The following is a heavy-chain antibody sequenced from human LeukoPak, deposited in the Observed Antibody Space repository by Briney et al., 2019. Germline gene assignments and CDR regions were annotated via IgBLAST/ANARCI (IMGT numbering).Heavy chain of an antibody. CDR2: ISYTGTYI. D-gene: IGHD1-26*01. CDR3: VRDRGTYRPIDY. CDR1: GINFSNYW. V-gene: IGHV3-21*04. J-gene: IGHJ4*02. Sequence: GGSLRLSCTASGINFSNYWMSWVRQAPGKGLEWVSSISYTGTYIYYADSVKGRFTISRDNAQNSLYLQMYSLRAEDTAIYYCVRDRGTYRPIDYWGQGTLVTVSS.